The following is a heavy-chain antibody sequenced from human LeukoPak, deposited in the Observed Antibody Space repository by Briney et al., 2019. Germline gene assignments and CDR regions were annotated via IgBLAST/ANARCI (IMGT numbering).Heavy chain of an antibody. Sequence: GGSLRLSCAASGFTFSSYAMHWVRQAPGKGLEWVAVISYDGSNKYYADSVKGRFTISRDNSKNTLYLQTNSLRAEDTAVYYCARVGVYGAFDIWGQGTMVTVSS. V-gene: IGHV3-30*01. CDR1: GFTFSSYA. CDR2: ISYDGSNK. D-gene: IGHD2/OR15-2a*01. J-gene: IGHJ3*02. CDR3: ARVGVYGAFDI.